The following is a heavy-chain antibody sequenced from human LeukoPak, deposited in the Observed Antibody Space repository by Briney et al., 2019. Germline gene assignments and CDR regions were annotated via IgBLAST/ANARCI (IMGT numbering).Heavy chain of an antibody. CDR1: GGSINSSGYY. Sequence: SETLSLTCGVSGGSINSSGYYWAWIRQPPGTGLEWIGSISYTGTTYYNPSLKSRLTISADRSKNQFSLKLTSVTAADTAVYYCARRRIVATIDYWGQGTLVTVSS. CDR3: ARRRIVATIDY. J-gene: IGHJ4*02. CDR2: ISYTGTT. D-gene: IGHD5-12*01. V-gene: IGHV4-39*01.